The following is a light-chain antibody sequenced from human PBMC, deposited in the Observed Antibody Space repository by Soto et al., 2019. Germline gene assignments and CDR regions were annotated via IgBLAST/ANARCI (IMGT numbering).Light chain of an antibody. J-gene: IGLJ2*01. Sequence: QSVVTQPPSASGTPGQRVTISCSGRSSNIGSNAVNWYQQFPGKAPKVLIYNNNERPSGVPDRFSGSKSGTSASLAISWLQSEDEADYYCATWDDSLSGVVFGGGTKLTVL. V-gene: IGLV1-44*01. CDR2: NNN. CDR1: SSNIGSNA. CDR3: ATWDDSLSGVV.